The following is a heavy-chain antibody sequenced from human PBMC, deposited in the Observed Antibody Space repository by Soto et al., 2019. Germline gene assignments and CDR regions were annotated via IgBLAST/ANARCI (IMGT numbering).Heavy chain of an antibody. CDR2: ISAYNGNT. CDR1: GYTFTSYG. CDR3: ATEVATMGWFDP. J-gene: IGHJ5*02. Sequence: APVKVSCKASGYTFTSYGISWVRQAPGQGLEWMGWISAYNGNTNYAQKLQGRVTMTTDTSTSTAYMELRSLRSDDTAVYYCATEVATMGWFDPWGQGTLVTVSS. D-gene: IGHD5-12*01. V-gene: IGHV1-18*01.